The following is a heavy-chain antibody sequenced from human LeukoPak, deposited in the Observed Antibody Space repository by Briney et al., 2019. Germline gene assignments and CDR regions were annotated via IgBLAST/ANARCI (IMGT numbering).Heavy chain of an antibody. CDR3: ARDPSTPTAFDY. V-gene: IGHV4-39*07. CDR2: ISFNENT. Sequence: SQTLALTCNVSGGSISGRTYYWGWIRQPPGKGLEWIGSISFNENTYYNPSLKARVTVSVDRSKNHFSLKLNSATAADTAVYYCARDPSTPTAFDYWGQGALVTVSS. J-gene: IGHJ4*02. D-gene: IGHD6-25*01. CDR1: GGSISGRTYY.